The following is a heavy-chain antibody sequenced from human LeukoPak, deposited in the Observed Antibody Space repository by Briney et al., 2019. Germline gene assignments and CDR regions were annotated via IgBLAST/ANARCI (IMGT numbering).Heavy chain of an antibody. V-gene: IGHV3-23*01. Sequence: GGSLRLSCAASGFTFSSYAMSWVRQAPGKGLEWVSAISGSGGSTYYADSVKGRFTISRDNSKNTLYLQMNSLRAEDTAVYYCAKWEYSSSLFYYYYGMDVWGQGTTVTVSS. J-gene: IGHJ6*02. D-gene: IGHD6-13*01. CDR2: ISGSGGST. CDR1: GFTFSSYA. CDR3: AKWEYSSSLFYYYYGMDV.